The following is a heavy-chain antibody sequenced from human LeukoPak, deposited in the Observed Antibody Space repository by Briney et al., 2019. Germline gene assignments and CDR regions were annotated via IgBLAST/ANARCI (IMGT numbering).Heavy chain of an antibody. CDR2: IYPGASDT. V-gene: IGHV5-51*01. CDR3: ARQDCSGGSCSCDY. Sequence: GESLKISCKGSGYRFTDYWIGWVRQMPGKGLEWMGIIYPGASDTRYSPSFQGQVTISVDKSIATAYLQWSSLKASDTAMYYCARQDCSGGSCSCDYRGQGTLVTVSS. CDR1: GYRFTDYW. J-gene: IGHJ4*02. D-gene: IGHD2-15*01.